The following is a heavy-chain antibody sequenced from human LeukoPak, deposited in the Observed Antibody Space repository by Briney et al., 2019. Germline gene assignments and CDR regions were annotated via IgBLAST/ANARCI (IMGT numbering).Heavy chain of an antibody. CDR2: IYHSGST. Sequence: PSETLSLTCTVSGGSISSHYWSWIRQPPGKGLEWIGYIYHSGSTNYNPSLKSRVTISVDTSKNQFSLKLSSATAADTAVYYCARGGWRFDYWGQGTLVTVSS. CDR1: GGSISSHY. V-gene: IGHV4-59*11. J-gene: IGHJ4*02. CDR3: ARGGWRFDY. D-gene: IGHD6-19*01.